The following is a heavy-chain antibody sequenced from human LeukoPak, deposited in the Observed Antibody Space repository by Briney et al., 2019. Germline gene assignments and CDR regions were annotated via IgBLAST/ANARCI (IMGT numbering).Heavy chain of an antibody. CDR3: ARERVAYCGGDCYIFDY. J-gene: IGHJ4*02. CDR1: GFTFSSYG. D-gene: IGHD2-21*02. V-gene: IGHV3-33*01. Sequence: GGSLRLSCAASGFTFSSYGMHWVRQAPGKGLEWVAVIWYDGSNKYYADSVKGRFTISRDNSKNTLYLQMNSLRAEDTAVYYCARERVAYCGGDCYIFDYWGQGTLVTVPS. CDR2: IWYDGSNK.